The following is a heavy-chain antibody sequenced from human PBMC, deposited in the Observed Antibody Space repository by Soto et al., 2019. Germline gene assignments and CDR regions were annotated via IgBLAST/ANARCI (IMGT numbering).Heavy chain of an antibody. V-gene: IGHV1-69*01. D-gene: IGHD3-9*01. Sequence: QVQLVQSGAEVKKPGSSVKVSCKASGGTFSSYAISWVRQAPGQGLEWMGGIIPIFGTANYAQKFQGRVTITADESTSTAYMGLRSLRSEDTAVYYCARRGAHTYYDILTGYRPYYYYGMDVWGQGTTVTVSS. CDR1: GGTFSSYA. J-gene: IGHJ6*02. CDR2: IIPIFGTA. CDR3: ARRGAHTYYDILTGYRPYYYYGMDV.